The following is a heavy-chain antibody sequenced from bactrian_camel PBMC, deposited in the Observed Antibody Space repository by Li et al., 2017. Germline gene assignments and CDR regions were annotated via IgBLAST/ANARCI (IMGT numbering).Heavy chain of an antibody. Sequence: HVQLVESGGGSVQAGGSLRLSCASSGSIYGTLCMGWFRQAPGKESEGVATIDIDGSTTYADSVKGRVTISKANAKDILYLQMNSLKPEDTAMYYCAADTIYSDCSGAIRANEYDAWGQGTQVTVS. CDR3: AADTIYSDCSGAIRANEYDA. V-gene: IGHV3S53*01. J-gene: IGHJ4*01. CDR1: GSIYGTLC. CDR2: IDIDGST. D-gene: IGHD2*01.